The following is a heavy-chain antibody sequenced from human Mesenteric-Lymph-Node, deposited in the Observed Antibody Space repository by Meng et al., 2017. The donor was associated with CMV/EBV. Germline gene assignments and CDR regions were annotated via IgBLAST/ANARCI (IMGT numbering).Heavy chain of an antibody. V-gene: IGHV3-7*01. J-gene: IGHJ6*02. CDR1: GFSFSRYW. CDR2: IKEDGSDE. Sequence: GGSLRLSCAASGFSFSRYWMNWVRQAPGKGLEWVANIKEDGSDEYYVDSVKGRFTISRDNAKTSLFLQMNSLRAEDTAVYYCAREGKVDFWSAYSPYGMDVWGQGTTVTVSS. D-gene: IGHD3-3*01. CDR3: AREGKVDFWSAYSPYGMDV.